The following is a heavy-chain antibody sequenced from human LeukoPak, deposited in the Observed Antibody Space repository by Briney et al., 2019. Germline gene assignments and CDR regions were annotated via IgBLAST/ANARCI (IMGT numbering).Heavy chain of an antibody. J-gene: IGHJ4*02. CDR1: GFTFSSYA. Sequence: TGGSLRLSCAVSGFTFSSYAMSWVRQAPGKGLEWVSAIRGSGGSTYYADSVKGRFTISRDNSQNTLYLQMNSLRAEDTAVYYCAKAYAGYVPFDYWGQGTLVTVSS. CDR3: AKAYAGYVPFDY. V-gene: IGHV3-23*01. CDR2: IRGSGGST. D-gene: IGHD5-12*01.